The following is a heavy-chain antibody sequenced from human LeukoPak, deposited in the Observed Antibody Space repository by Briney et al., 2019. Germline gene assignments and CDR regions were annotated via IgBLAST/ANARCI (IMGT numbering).Heavy chain of an antibody. D-gene: IGHD1-14*01. CDR1: GGSISSYY. Sequence: PSETLSLTCTVSGGSISSYYWSWIRQPPGKGLEWTGYIYYSGSTNYNPSLKSRVTISVDTSKNQFSLKLSSVTAADTAVYYCARQAITYVDYWGQGTLVTVSS. V-gene: IGHV4-59*08. CDR3: ARQAITYVDY. CDR2: IYYSGST. J-gene: IGHJ4*02.